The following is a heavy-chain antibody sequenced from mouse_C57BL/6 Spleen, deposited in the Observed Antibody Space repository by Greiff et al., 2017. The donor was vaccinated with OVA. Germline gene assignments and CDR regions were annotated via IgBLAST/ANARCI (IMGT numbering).Heavy chain of an antibody. Sequence: VQLQQPGAELVKPGASVKLSCKASGYTFTSYWMQWVKQRPGQGLEWIGEIDPSDRYTNYNQKFKGKATLTVDTSSPTAYLQLISLTSEDSAVYYCALITTVGAMDYWGQGTSVTVSS. CDR3: ALITTVGAMDY. CDR2: IDPSDRYT. D-gene: IGHD1-1*01. J-gene: IGHJ4*01. CDR1: GYTFTSYW. V-gene: IGHV1-50*01.